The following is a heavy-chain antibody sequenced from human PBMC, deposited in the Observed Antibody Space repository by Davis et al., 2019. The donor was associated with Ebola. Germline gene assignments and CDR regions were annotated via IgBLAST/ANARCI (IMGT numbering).Heavy chain of an antibody. Sequence: HTGGSLRLSCAVSGFPITNYWTHWVRQAPGKGLVWVSRIKNDGSTIYADSVKGRFTISRDNAKNTLYLQMNSLRVEDTAVYYCARDGIATFGKVKYYYGMDVWGKGTTVTVSS. CDR1: GFPITNYW. V-gene: IGHV3-74*01. J-gene: IGHJ6*04. CDR2: IKNDGST. D-gene: IGHD6-13*01. CDR3: ARDGIATFGKVKYYYGMDV.